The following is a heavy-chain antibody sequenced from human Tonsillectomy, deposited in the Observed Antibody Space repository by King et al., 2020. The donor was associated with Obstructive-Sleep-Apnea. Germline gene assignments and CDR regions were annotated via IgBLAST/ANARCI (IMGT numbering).Heavy chain of an antibody. J-gene: IGHJ6*02. CDR2: ISGGGGST. D-gene: IGHD3-10*01. V-gene: IGHV3-23*04. CDR1: GFTFSNYA. Sequence: VQLVESGGGLVQPGGSLRLSCTASGFTFSNYAMSWVRQAPGKGLEWVSTISGGGGSTYYADSVKGRFTISRDNSKNTLYLQMNSLRAEDTAVYYCAKNLADSQGSGSYYNVDYYYGMDVWGQGTTVTVSS. CDR3: AKNLADSQGSGSYYNVDYYYGMDV.